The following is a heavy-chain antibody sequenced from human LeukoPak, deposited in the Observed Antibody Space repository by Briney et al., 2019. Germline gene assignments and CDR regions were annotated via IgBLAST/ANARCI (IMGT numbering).Heavy chain of an antibody. Sequence: GGSLRLSCAASGFTFSSYWMHWDRQGPGKGLMWVSRIYSDGSRTTYADSVKGRFTISGDNAKNTLYLQMNSLRAEDTAVYYCARSGRGGAFDIWGHGTMVTVSS. J-gene: IGHJ3*02. CDR1: GFTFSSYW. CDR3: ARSGRGGAFDI. D-gene: IGHD1-26*01. CDR2: IYSDGSRT. V-gene: IGHV3-74*01.